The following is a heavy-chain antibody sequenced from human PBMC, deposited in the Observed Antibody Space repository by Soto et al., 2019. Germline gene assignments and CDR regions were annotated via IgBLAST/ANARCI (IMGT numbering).Heavy chain of an antibody. J-gene: IGHJ4*02. CDR3: ARVTGSKGYFDY. V-gene: IGHV4-38-2*01. CDR1: SYSIRSDYY. D-gene: IGHD2-2*01. CDR2: IYQSGTA. Sequence: PSETLSLTCAVSSYSIRSDYYWGWIRQPPGKGLEWIGSIYQSGTAYYNPSLKSRVTISVDTSKNEFSLKVSSVTAADTAVYYCARVTGSKGYFDYWGQGTLVTVSS.